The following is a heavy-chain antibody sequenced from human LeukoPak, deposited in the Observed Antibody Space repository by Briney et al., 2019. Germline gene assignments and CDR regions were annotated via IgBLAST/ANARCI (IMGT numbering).Heavy chain of an antibody. D-gene: IGHD1-26*01. CDR3: AKDPRGGYSGSWYFDY. CDR2: ISGGGDPT. V-gene: IGHV3-23*01. Sequence: GGSLRLSCTASGFTFNNFVMSWVRQAPGKGLEWVSAISGGGDPTYYADSVKGRFTISRDNSRNTLYLQMNSLRAEDTAVYYCAKDPRGGYSGSWYFDYWGQGTLVTVSS. J-gene: IGHJ4*02. CDR1: GFTFNNFV.